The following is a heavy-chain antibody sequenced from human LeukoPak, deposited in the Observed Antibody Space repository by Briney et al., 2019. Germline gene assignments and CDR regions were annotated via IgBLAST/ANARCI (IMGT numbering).Heavy chain of an antibody. Sequence: GGSLRLSCAASGFTFSDYYMSWIRQAPGKGLEWVSYISSSGSTIYYADSVKGRFTISRDNAKNSLYLQMNSLRAEDTAVYYCARDLGFGYYDSSGLGYWGQGTLVTVSS. J-gene: IGHJ4*02. CDR3: ARDLGFGYYDSSGLGY. D-gene: IGHD3-22*01. CDR1: GFTFSDYY. V-gene: IGHV3-11*01. CDR2: ISSSGSTI.